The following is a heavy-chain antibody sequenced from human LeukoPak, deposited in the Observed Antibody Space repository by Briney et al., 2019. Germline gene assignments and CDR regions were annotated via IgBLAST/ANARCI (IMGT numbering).Heavy chain of an antibody. D-gene: IGHD4-17*01. J-gene: IGHJ6*03. CDR2: IYTSGST. CDR1: GGSISSYY. Sequence: PSETLSLTCTVSGGSISSYYWRWIRQPAGKGLEWIGRIYTSGSTNYNPSLKSRVTMSVDTSKNQFSLKLSSVTAADTAVYYCARQSTVTKGVGYYYYYMDVWGKGITVTVSS. V-gene: IGHV4-4*07. CDR3: ARQSTVTKGVGYYYYYMDV.